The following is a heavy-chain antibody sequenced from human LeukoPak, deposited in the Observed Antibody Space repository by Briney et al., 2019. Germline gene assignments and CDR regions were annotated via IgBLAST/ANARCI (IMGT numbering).Heavy chain of an antibody. V-gene: IGHV3-23*01. CDR2: ISGSGGST. D-gene: IGHD6-19*01. CDR3: AKDRSHSQWLGAFDF. J-gene: IGHJ3*01. Sequence: GGSLRLSCAASGFTFSSYAMSWVRQAPGKGLEWVSAISGSGGSTYYADSVKGRFTISRDNSKNTLYLQMNSLRAEDTAVYYCAKDRSHSQWLGAFDFWGQGTMVTVSS. CDR1: GFTFSSYA.